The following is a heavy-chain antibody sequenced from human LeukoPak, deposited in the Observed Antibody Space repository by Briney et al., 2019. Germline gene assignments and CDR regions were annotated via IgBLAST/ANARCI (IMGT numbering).Heavy chain of an antibody. Sequence: GGSLRLSCGASGFTFSSYWMSWVRQAPGKGLEWVANIKQDGSEKYYVGSVKGRFTISRDNAKNSLYLQMNSLRAEDTAVYYCAKTRPLDSSSWSHGDYWGQGTLVTVSS. D-gene: IGHD6-13*01. CDR1: GFTFSSYW. V-gene: IGHV3-7*03. J-gene: IGHJ4*02. CDR3: AKTRPLDSSSWSHGDY. CDR2: IKQDGSEK.